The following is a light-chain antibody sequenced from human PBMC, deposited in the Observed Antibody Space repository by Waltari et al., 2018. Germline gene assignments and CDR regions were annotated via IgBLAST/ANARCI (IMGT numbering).Light chain of an antibody. J-gene: IGLJ3*02. V-gene: IGLV4-69*01. CDR2: VNSDGSH. Sequence: LVLTHSPSASAPLGASVKLTCTLSRGYSSNVIAWLQQQPGKGPRYLMKVNSDGSHRKGDDIPDRFSASNSGTECYLTISSLQSEDEADYYCQTGGHGTWVFGGGTKLTVL. CDR3: QTGGHGTWV. CDR1: RGYSSNV.